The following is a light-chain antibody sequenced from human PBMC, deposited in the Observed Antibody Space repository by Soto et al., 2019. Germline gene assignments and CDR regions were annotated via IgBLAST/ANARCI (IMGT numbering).Light chain of an antibody. V-gene: IGKV4-1*01. CDR1: QSVLYSSDNKNY. CDR2: WAS. CDR3: QQYISTRT. Sequence: IVMTQSPDSLAVSLGERANINCKSSQSVLYSSDNKNYLAWYQQKPGXPPXLLIYWASTRESGVPDRFSGSGSGTDFTLTISSLQAEDVAVYYCQQYISTRTFGQGTKV. J-gene: IGKJ1*01.